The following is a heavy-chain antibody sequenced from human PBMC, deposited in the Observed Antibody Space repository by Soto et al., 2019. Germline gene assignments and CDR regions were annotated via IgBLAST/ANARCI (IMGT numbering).Heavy chain of an antibody. Sequence: GSLRLSCAASGFTFSIYAMHWVLQAPGKGLEWVAVISYDGSNKYYADSVKGRFTISRDNSKNTLYLQMNSLRAEDTAVYYCARGVPAAIDYWGQGTLVTVPS. CDR3: ARGVPAAIDY. V-gene: IGHV3-30-3*01. D-gene: IGHD2-2*01. CDR1: GFTFSIYA. J-gene: IGHJ4*02. CDR2: ISYDGSNK.